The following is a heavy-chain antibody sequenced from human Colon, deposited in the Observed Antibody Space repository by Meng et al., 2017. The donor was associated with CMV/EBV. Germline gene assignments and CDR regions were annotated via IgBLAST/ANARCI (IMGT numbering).Heavy chain of an antibody. CDR3: ARSHSTSQRYFQH. V-gene: IGHV1-46*01. J-gene: IGHJ1*01. D-gene: IGHD2-2*01. CDR2: IDPSGGSA. CDR1: GYTFSDYY. Sequence: ASVKVSCKPSGYTFSDYYVNWVRQAPGQGPEWMGIIDPSGGSAGYPQKFQGRITMTRDTSTSTVYMELSGLRSEDTATYSCARSHSTSQRYFQHWGQGTRVTVSS.